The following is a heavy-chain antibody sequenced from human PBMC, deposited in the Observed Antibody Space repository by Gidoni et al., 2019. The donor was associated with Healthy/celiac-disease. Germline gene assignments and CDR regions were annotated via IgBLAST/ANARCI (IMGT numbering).Heavy chain of an antibody. J-gene: IGHJ6*03. D-gene: IGHD6-19*01. Sequence: EVQLLESGGGLVQPGGSLRLSCAASGFTFSSYAMRWVRQAPGKGLEWVSAISGSGGSTYYADSVKGRFTISRDNSKNTLYLQMNSLRAEDTAVYYCAKVTRYSSGWYSKNYYMDVWGKGTTVTVSS. CDR2: ISGSGGST. CDR3: AKVTRYSSGWYSKNYYMDV. CDR1: GFTFSSYA. V-gene: IGHV3-23*01.